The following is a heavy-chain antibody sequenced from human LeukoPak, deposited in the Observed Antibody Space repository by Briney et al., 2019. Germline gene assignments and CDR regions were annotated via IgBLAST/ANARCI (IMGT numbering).Heavy chain of an antibody. J-gene: IGHJ2*01. CDR2: RYSGGST. CDR3: ARETTVTHPYYFDL. D-gene: IGHD4-17*01. CDR1: GFTFTHYA. V-gene: IGHV3-53*01. Sequence: GGSLRLSCIASGFTFTHYAMTWVRQAPGKGLEWVSVRYSGGSTYYADSVKGRFTISRDNSKNTLYLQMDSLRAEDTAVYYCARETTVTHPYYFDLWGRGTLVTVSS.